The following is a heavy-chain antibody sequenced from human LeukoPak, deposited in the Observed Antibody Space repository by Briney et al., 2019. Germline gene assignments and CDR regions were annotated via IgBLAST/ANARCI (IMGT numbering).Heavy chain of an antibody. CDR3: ARVLSGSSYDFWSGSNFDY. J-gene: IGHJ4*02. CDR1: GFTFSSNY. V-gene: IGHV3-53*01. D-gene: IGHD3-3*01. CDR2: IYIGGST. Sequence: PGGSLRLSCAASGFTFSSNYMSWVRQAPGKGLEGVTVIYIGGSTYYPDSVKAPFTISRDNSKNTLYLQMNSLRAEDTAVYYCARVLSGSSYDFWSGSNFDYWGQGTLVTVSS.